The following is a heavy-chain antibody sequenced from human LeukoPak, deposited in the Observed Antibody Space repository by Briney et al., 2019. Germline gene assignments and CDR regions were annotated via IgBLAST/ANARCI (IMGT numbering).Heavy chain of an antibody. V-gene: IGHV3-15*01. Sequence: GGSLRLSCVASGFTFTNAWMTWVRQAPGKGLEWVGRIKSIGDGGATNYAAPVKGRFTISRDDSKNTLYLQMSSPKTEDTAVYYCTTDVGLTMIRGVIVYWGQGALVTVSS. J-gene: IGHJ4*02. CDR1: GFTFTNAW. CDR2: IKSIGDGGAT. D-gene: IGHD3-10*01. CDR3: TTDVGLTMIRGVIVY.